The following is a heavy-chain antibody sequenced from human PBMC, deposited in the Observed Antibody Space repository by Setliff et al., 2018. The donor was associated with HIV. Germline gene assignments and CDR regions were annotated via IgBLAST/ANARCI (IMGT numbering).Heavy chain of an antibody. V-gene: IGHV4-38-2*02. J-gene: IGHJ4*02. CDR2: MFRTGTS. D-gene: IGHD6-13*01. Sequence: PSETLSLTCAVSGYSIRSGYYWGWIRQSPGKGLEWIGTMFRTGTSYYNPSFTSRVTISQDTSKTQFSLKVRSVTAADTAVYYCARESGVAAGAFDSWGPGTLVTVSS. CDR1: GYSIRSGYY. CDR3: ARESGVAAGAFDS.